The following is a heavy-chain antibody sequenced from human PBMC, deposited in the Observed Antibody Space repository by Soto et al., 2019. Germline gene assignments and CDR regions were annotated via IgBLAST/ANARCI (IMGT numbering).Heavy chain of an antibody. CDR2: IIPMFGTA. V-gene: IGHV1-69*01. J-gene: IGHJ6*02. D-gene: IGHD3-22*01. Sequence: QVQLVQSGAEVKKPGSSVKVSCKASGGTFSSYAISWVRQAPGQGLEWMGGIIPMFGTANYAQKFQGRVRITAEESTSTAYMELSSLRSEDTALYYCARVVKRRGSVVRGGMDVWGQGNTVTV. CDR1: GGTFSSYA. CDR3: ARVVKRRGSVVRGGMDV.